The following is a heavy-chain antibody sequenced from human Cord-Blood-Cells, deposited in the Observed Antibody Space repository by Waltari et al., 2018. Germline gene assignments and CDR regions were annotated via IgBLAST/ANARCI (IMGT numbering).Heavy chain of an antibody. CDR1: GGSFSGYY. CDR2: INHSGST. Sequence: QVQLQQWGAGLLKPSETLSLTCAVYGGSFSGYYWSWIRQPPGKGLEWIGEINHSGSTNYNPSLKSRGTISVDTSKNQFSLKLSSVTAADTAVYYCARSAAMGVFDYWGQGTLVTVSS. D-gene: IGHD2-2*01. J-gene: IGHJ4*02. V-gene: IGHV4-34*01. CDR3: ARSAAMGVFDY.